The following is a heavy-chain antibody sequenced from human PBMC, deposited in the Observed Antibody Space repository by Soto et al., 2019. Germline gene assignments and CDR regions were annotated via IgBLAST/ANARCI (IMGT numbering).Heavy chain of an antibody. CDR2: ISYDGSNK. V-gene: IGHV3-30*18. J-gene: IGHJ4*02. CDR1: GFTFSSYG. D-gene: IGHD2-15*01. CDR3: AKEPYSGPLDY. Sequence: QVQLVESGGGVVQPGRSLRLSCAASGFTFSSYGMHWVRQAPGKGLEWVAVISYDGSNKYYADSVKGRFTISRDNSKNTLYLQMNSLRAEDTAVYYCAKEPYSGPLDYWAREPWSPSPQ.